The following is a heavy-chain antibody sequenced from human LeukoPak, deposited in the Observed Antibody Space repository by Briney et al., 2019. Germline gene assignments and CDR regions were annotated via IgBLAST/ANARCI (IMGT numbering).Heavy chain of an antibody. Sequence: GASVKVSCKASGGTFSSYAISWVRQAPGQGLEWMGGIIPIFGTANYAQKFQGRVTITADESTSTAYMELSSLRSEDTAVYYCARAVRCSGGSCYYFDYWGQGTLVTVSS. J-gene: IGHJ4*02. CDR2: IIPIFGTA. V-gene: IGHV1-69*13. D-gene: IGHD2-15*01. CDR3: ARAVRCSGGSCYYFDY. CDR1: GGTFSSYA.